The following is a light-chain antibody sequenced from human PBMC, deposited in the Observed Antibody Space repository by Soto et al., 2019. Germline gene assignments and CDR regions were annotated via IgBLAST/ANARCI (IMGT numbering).Light chain of an antibody. CDR1: QDIAGW. Sequence: DIEMTQSPSSLSASVGDRVTITCRASQDIAGWLAWYQQKPGNAPKLLIYATSSLQSGVPSRFSGTGSWTDFILTISSPQPEVFASYDCQQANSFPRTFGRGTKVDIK. CDR3: QQANSFPRT. V-gene: IGKV1-12*01. J-gene: IGKJ4*01. CDR2: ATS.